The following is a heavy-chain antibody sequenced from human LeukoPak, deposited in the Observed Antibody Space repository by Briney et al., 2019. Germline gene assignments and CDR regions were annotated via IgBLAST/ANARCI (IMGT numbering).Heavy chain of an antibody. V-gene: IGHV3-30*02. J-gene: IGHJ4*02. CDR3: AKGKSETYYYDSSGYSNFDY. D-gene: IGHD3-22*01. CDR1: GFTFSSYG. Sequence: GGSLRLSCAASGFTFSSYGMHWVRQAPGKGLEWVAFIRYDGSNKYYADSVKGRFTISRDNSKNTLYLQMNSLRAEDTAVYYCAKGKSETYYYDSSGYSNFDYWGQGTLVTVSS. CDR2: IRYDGSNK.